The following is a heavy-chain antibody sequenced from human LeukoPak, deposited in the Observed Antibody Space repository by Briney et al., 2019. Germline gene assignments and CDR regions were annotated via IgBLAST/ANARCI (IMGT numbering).Heavy chain of an antibody. CDR3: ARHSYCSSTSCYYISQY. V-gene: IGHV4-38-2*01. CDR2: IYHSGST. D-gene: IGHD2-2*01. J-gene: IGHJ4*02. CDR1: GYSISSGYY. Sequence: SETLSLTCAVSGYSISSGYYWGWIRQPPGKGLEWIGSIYHSGSTYYNPSLKSRVTISVDTSKNQFSPKLSSVTAADTAVYYCARHSYCSSTSCYYISQYWGQGTLVTVSS.